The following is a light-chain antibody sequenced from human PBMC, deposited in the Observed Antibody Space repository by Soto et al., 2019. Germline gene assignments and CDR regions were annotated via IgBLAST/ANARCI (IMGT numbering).Light chain of an antibody. Sequence: IVLTQSPGTLSVSPGERVILSCRASQTLRNKLAWYQQKPGHAPRLLIYGGFTRATGIPARFSGSGSGTEFTLTIHSLQSEDFAIYYCQQHNAWPLTFGPGTNLDLK. V-gene: IGKV3-15*01. CDR3: QQHNAWPLT. CDR2: GGF. J-gene: IGKJ3*01. CDR1: QTLRNK.